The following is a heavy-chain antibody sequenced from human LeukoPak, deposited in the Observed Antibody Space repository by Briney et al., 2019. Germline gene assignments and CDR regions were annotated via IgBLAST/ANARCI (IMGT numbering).Heavy chain of an antibody. CDR1: GGSFSGYY. CDR3: ASQALYYYDSSGYYYGAFDI. D-gene: IGHD3-22*01. J-gene: IGHJ3*02. Sequence: PSETLSLTCAVYGGSFSGYYWSWIRQPPGKGLEWIGEINHSGGTNYNPSLKSRVTISVDTSKNQFSLKLSSVTAADTGVYYCASQALYYYDSSGYYYGAFDIWGQGTMVTVSS. CDR2: INHSGGT. V-gene: IGHV4-34*01.